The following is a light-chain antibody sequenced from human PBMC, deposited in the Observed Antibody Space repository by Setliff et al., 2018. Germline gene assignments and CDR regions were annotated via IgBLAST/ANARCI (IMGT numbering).Light chain of an antibody. Sequence: QSVLTQPASVSGSPGQSITISCTGTSSDVGSYDLVSWYQLHPGKAPKLMIYEGSQRPSGVSNRFSGSMSGNTASLTISGLQAEDEADYYCYSYAGIRTSYVFGTGTKVTVL. CDR3: YSYAGIRTSYV. CDR2: EGS. V-gene: IGLV2-23*01. CDR1: SSDVGSYDL. J-gene: IGLJ1*01.